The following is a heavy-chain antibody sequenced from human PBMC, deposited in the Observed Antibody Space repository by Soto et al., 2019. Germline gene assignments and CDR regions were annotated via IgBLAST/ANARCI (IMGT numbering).Heavy chain of an antibody. J-gene: IGHJ1*01. CDR2: ISIGGSYT. D-gene: IGHD3-16*01. Sequence: PGGSLRLSCTASGFTFGSFALGWVRQAPGEGLEWVSSISIGGSYTTYADSVRGRFIISRDNAKNTLDLRMNGLRAEDTAVYSCAKWSRNDVFWGRGTLVTVSS. CDR1: GFTFGSFA. V-gene: IGHV3-23*01. CDR3: AKWSRNDVF.